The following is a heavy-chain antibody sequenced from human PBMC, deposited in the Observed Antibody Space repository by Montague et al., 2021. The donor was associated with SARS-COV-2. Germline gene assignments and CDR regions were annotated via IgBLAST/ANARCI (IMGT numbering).Heavy chain of an antibody. D-gene: IGHD3-22*01. V-gene: IGHV4-61*01. Sequence: SETLSLTCTVSGDSISTNYYNWIWQRQPPGQERECFVNYNGYTNTYHSPSLQVSISVATYTYQIYLTLSSVTAADTAVDFYASGGATDYYDTSGYVNGIDAWGQGTMVTVSS. CDR3: ASGGATDYYDTSGYVNGIDA. CDR1: GDSISTNYYN. J-gene: IGHJ3*01. CDR2: NYNGYT.